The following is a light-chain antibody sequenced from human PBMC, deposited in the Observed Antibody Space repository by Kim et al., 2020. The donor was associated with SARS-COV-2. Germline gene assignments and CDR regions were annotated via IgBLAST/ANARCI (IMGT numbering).Light chain of an antibody. CDR2: DVS. CDR3: TSYTTTGTYI. CDR1: STDVGAYTF. V-gene: IGLV2-14*03. J-gene: IGLJ2*01. Sequence: QSALTQPRSVSGSPGQSVTISCTGTSTDVGAYTFVSWYQQHPGKAPELIIYDVSNRPSRISNRFSGSKTGNTASLTISGLQAEDEATYYCTSYTTTGTYIFGGGTKVTVL.